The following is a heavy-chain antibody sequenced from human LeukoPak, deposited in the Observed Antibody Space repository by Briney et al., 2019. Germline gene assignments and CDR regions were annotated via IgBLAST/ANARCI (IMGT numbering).Heavy chain of an antibody. CDR1: GFTFRSYS. CDR2: IWYVGSNK. J-gene: IGHJ4*02. Sequence: GGSLRLSCAASGFTFRSYSMNWVRQAPGKGLEWVAVIWYVGSNKYYADSVKGRFTISRDNSKNTLYLQMNSLRAEDTAVYYCARDSSGWYNYFDYWGQGTLVTVSS. D-gene: IGHD6-19*01. V-gene: IGHV3-33*08. CDR3: ARDSSGWYNYFDY.